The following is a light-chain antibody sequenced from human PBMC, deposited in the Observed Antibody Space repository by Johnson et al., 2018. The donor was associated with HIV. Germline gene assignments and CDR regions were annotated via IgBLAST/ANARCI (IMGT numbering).Light chain of an antibody. Sequence: QAVLTQPPSVSAAPGQKVTISCSGSSSNIENNYVSWYQQLPGTAPKLLIYDSNKRPSGIPDRFSGSKSGTSATLGITGLQTGDEADYYCETWDSRLSGYYVFGSGTRLTVL. V-gene: IGLV1-51*01. CDR2: DSN. CDR1: SSNIENNY. J-gene: IGLJ1*01. CDR3: ETWDSRLSGYYV.